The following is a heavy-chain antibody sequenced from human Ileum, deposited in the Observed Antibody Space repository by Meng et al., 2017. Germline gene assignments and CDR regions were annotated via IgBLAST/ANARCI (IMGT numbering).Heavy chain of an antibody. Sequence: QVLLLQWGAGLLKPSGTLSVACAVYGGSFSGYYWSWFRQPPGKGLEWIGEIYYSGGTKYNPSLKSRVTISGDTSKNQFSLKLTSVTAADTAVYYCARHLGRSFDYWGQGTLVTVSS. V-gene: IGHV4-34*02. D-gene: IGHD3-16*01. CDR1: GGSFSGYY. CDR3: ARHLGRSFDY. CDR2: IYYSGGT. J-gene: IGHJ4*02.